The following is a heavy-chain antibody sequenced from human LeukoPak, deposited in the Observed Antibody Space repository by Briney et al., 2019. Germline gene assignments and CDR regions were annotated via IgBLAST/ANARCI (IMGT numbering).Heavy chain of an antibody. CDR1: GFTVSSNY. V-gene: IGHV3-66*02. D-gene: IGHD1-26*01. Sequence: GGSLRLSCAASGFTVSSNYMSWVRQAPGKGLEWVSVIYSGGSTYYADSVKGRFTISRDNSKNTLYLQMNSLRAEDTAVYHCATDKVGAHVAFDIWGQGTMVTVSS. CDR2: IYSGGST. CDR3: ATDKVGAHVAFDI. J-gene: IGHJ3*02.